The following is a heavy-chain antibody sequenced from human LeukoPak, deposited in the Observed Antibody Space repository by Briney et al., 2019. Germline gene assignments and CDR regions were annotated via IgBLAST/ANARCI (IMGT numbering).Heavy chain of an antibody. CDR2: ISWNSGRR. V-gene: IGHV3-9*01. CDR1: GFTFDDYA. CDR3: ARDHYYDSSGYHYFDY. Sequence: GRSLRLSCAASGFTFDDYAMHWVRQAPGKGLEWVSGISWNSGRRGYADSVKCRLTISRDNAKNSLYLQMNSLRAEDTALYYCARDHYYDSSGYHYFDYWGQGTLVTVSS. D-gene: IGHD3-22*01. J-gene: IGHJ4*02.